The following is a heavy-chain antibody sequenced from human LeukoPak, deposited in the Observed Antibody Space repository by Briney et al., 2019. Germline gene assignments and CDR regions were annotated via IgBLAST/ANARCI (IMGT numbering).Heavy chain of an antibody. J-gene: IGHJ4*02. CDR1: GFSGFTFSSHA. CDR3: ANKYGSGSYYIG. Sequence: PGGSLRLSCAASGFSGFTFSSHALSWVRLAPGKGLEWVSAISGSGGTTYYADSVKGRFSISRDNSKNTLYLQMNSLRAEDTAIYYCANKYGSGSYYIGWGQGTLVTVSS. CDR2: ISGSGGTT. V-gene: IGHV3-23*01. D-gene: IGHD3-10*01.